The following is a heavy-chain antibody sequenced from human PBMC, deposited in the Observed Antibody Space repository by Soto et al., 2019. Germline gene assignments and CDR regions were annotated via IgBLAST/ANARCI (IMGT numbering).Heavy chain of an antibody. Sequence: SETLSLTCTVSGGSISSSSYYWGWIRQPPGKGLEWIGSIYYSGSTYYNPSLKSRVTISVDTSKNQFSLKLSSVTAADTAVYYCASALRDIVVVPAAMNDYNWFDPWGQGTLVTVSS. CDR3: ASALRDIVVVPAAMNDYNWFDP. CDR2: IYYSGST. V-gene: IGHV4-39*01. D-gene: IGHD2-2*01. CDR1: GGSISSSSYY. J-gene: IGHJ5*02.